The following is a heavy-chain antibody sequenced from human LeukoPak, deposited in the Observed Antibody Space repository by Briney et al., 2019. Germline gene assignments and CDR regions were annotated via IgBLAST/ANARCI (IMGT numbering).Heavy chain of an antibody. J-gene: IGHJ6*03. CDR2: INHSGST. CDR3: ARGAPFSRSGVSSSWYNYYYYMDV. D-gene: IGHD6-13*01. Sequence: SETLSLTCAVYGGSFSGYYWSWIRQPPGKGLEWIGEINHSGSTNYNPPLKSRVTISVDTSKNQFSLKLSSVTAADTAVYYCARGAPFSRSGVSSSWYNYYYYMDVWGKGTTVTVSS. V-gene: IGHV4-34*01. CDR1: GGSFSGYY.